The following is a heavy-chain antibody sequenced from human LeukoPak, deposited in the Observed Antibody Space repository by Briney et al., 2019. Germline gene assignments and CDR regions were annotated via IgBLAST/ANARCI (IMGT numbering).Heavy chain of an antibody. CDR2: INPNSGGT. CDR3: AREGTDGSYYGFDY. D-gene: IGHD1-26*01. CDR1: GYTFTGYY. V-gene: IGHV1-2*02. Sequence: ASVKVSCKASGYTFTGYYMHWVRQTPGHGLEWMGWINPNSGGTNYAQKFQGRVTMTRDTSISTAYMELSRLRSDDTAVYYCAREGTDGSYYGFDYWGQGTLVTVSS. J-gene: IGHJ4*02.